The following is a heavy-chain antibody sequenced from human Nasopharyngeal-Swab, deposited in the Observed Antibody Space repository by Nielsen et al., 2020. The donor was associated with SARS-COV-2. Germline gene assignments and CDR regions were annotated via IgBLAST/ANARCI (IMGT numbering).Heavy chain of an antibody. D-gene: IGHD6-6*01. Sequence: GGSLRLSCKGSGYTFTSYWIHWVRQMPGKGLEWMGTIFPGDSDTRYSPSFQGQVTISADKSITTAYLQWSSLKASDTAMYYCAKSESIPEAFDIWGQGTMVTVSS. CDR2: IFPGDSDT. J-gene: IGHJ3*02. CDR1: GYTFTSYW. V-gene: IGHV5-51*01. CDR3: AKSESIPEAFDI.